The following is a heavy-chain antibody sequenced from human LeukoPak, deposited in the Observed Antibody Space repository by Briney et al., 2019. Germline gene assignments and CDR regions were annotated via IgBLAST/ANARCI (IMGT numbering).Heavy chain of an antibody. D-gene: IGHD1-14*01. CDR2: INPNSGGT. Sequence: ASVKVSCKASGYTFTGYYMHWVRQAPGQGLEWMGWINPNSGGTNFAQKFQGRVTVTGDTSISTAYMELSSLRPDDTAVYYCARVTGGSPLYYFDYWGQGTLVTVSS. CDR3: ARVTGGSPLYYFDY. CDR1: GYTFTGYY. V-gene: IGHV1-2*02. J-gene: IGHJ4*02.